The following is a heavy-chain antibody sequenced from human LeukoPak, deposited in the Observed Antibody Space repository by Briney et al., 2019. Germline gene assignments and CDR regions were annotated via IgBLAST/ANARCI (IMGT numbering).Heavy chain of an antibody. D-gene: IGHD7-27*01. J-gene: IGHJ4*02. CDR2: INPSGGST. Sequence: GASVKVSCKASGYTFTSYYMHWVRQAPGQGLEWMGIINPSGGSTSYAQKFQGRVTMTRDTSTSTVYMELSSLRSEDTAVYYCAREGDPTWGPWYFDYWGQGTLVTVXS. CDR3: AREGDPTWGPWYFDY. CDR1: GYTFTSYY. V-gene: IGHV1-46*01.